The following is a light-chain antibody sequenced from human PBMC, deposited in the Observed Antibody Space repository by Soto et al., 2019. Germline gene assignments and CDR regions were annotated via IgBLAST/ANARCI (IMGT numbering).Light chain of an antibody. V-gene: IGKV3-15*01. CDR1: ESVSNN. CDR3: QQYNDWPPGT. Sequence: ELVMTQSPATLSVSPGERATLSCRASESVSNNLAWYQQKPGQAPRLLIYGASTRATGLPARFSGSGSGTEFTLTISSLQSEDFAVYYCQQYNDWPPGTFGPGTKVDIK. CDR2: GAS. J-gene: IGKJ3*01.